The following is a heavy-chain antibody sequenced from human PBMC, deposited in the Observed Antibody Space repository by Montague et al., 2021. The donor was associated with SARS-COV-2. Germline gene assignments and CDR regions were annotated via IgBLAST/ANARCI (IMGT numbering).Heavy chain of an antibody. Sequence: TLSLTCTVSGGSISSGGYYWSWIRQHPGKGLEWIGYIYYSGSTYYNPSLKSRVTISVDTSKNQFSLKLGSVTAADTAVYYCARDIGGSTLTTGGFDYWGQGTLVTVSS. J-gene: IGHJ4*02. V-gene: IGHV4-31*03. CDR2: IYYSGST. CDR1: GGSISSGGYY. CDR3: ARDIGGSTLTTGGFDY. D-gene: IGHD4-17*01.